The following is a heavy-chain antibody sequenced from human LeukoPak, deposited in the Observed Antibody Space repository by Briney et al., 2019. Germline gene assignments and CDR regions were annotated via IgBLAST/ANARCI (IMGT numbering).Heavy chain of an antibody. CDR2: ISSNGGST. D-gene: IGHD5-24*01. CDR1: GFTFSSYA. V-gene: IGHV3-64*01. Sequence: GGSLRLSCAASGFTFSSYAMHWVRQAPGKGLEYVSAISSNGGSTHYTNSVKGRFTISRDNSKNTLYLQMGSLRAEDMAVYYCARKGDGDGRYVYWGQGTLVTVSS. J-gene: IGHJ4*02. CDR3: ARKGDGDGRYVY.